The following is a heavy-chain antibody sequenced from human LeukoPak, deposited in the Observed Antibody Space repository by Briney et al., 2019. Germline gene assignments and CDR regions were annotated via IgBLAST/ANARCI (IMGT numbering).Heavy chain of an antibody. CDR3: AGPNFYSLDV. CDR2: IHYSGTT. V-gene: IGHV4-39*01. D-gene: IGHD2-21*02. Sequence: SETLSLTCTVSGSSVSGSGYSWAWIRQPPGKGLEWLGNIHYSGTTYYNPSLKSRVTMSVDTSKNQFSLKLSSVTAADTAVYYCAGPNFYSLDVWGKGTTVTVSS. J-gene: IGHJ6*03. CDR1: GSSVSGSGYS.